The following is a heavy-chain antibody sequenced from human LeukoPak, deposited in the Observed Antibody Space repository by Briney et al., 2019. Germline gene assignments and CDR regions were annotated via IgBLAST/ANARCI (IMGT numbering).Heavy chain of an antibody. CDR1: GFTFSSYA. V-gene: IGHV3-30-3*01. Sequence: GGSLRLSCAASGFTFSSYAMHWVRQAPGKGLEWEAVISYDGSNKYYADSVKGRFTISRDNSKNTLYLQMNSLRAEDTAVYYCARDRINPPDYDFWKDWYFDLWGRGTLVTVSS. CDR3: ARDRINPPDYDFWKDWYFDL. D-gene: IGHD3-3*01. J-gene: IGHJ2*01. CDR2: ISYDGSNK.